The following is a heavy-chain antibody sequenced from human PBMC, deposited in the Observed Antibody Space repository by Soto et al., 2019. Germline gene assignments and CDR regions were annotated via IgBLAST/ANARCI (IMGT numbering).Heavy chain of an antibody. J-gene: IGHJ5*02. Sequence: SETLSLTCTVSGGSISTYYWSWIRQPPGKGLEWIGYVYYSGSTNYNPSLKSRVTISVDTSKNQFSLILSSVTAADTAVYYCARGSEQRPSGWFDPWGQGTLVTVSS. V-gene: IGHV4-59*01. CDR2: VYYSGST. CDR3: ARGSEQRPSGWFDP. D-gene: IGHD6-25*01. CDR1: GGSISTYY.